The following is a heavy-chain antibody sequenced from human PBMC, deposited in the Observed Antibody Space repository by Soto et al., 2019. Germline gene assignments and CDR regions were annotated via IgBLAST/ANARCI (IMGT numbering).Heavy chain of an antibody. CDR2: INSGGSSI. D-gene: IGHD5-12*01. Sequence: GGSQRLSCAASGFTFSSYEMDWIRQDPGKGPEWVAYINSGGSSIYYADSVKGRFTISRDNAKNSLYLQMNSLRAEDTAVYYCAKEKSVMYSGYDAFDIWGQGTMVTVS. CDR3: AKEKSVMYSGYDAFDI. CDR1: GFTFSSYE. V-gene: IGHV3-48*03. J-gene: IGHJ3*02.